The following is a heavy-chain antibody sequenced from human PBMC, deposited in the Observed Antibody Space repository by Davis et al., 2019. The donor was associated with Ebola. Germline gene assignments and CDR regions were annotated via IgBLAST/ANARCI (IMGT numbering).Heavy chain of an antibody. Sequence: GESLKISCAASGFTFSSYGMHWVRQAPGKGLEWVAVISYDGSNEQYVDSVKGRFSISRDNTRNTVSLEMNSLRPEDTAVYYCVKGITGRYFDWLFQGLKSWGQGTLVTVSP. CDR3: VKGITGRYFDWLFQGLKS. CDR1: GFTFSSYG. J-gene: IGHJ4*02. D-gene: IGHD3-9*01. V-gene: IGHV3-30*18. CDR2: ISYDGSNE.